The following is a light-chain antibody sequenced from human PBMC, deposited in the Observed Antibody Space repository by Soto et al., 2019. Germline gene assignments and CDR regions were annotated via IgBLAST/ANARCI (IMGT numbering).Light chain of an antibody. CDR2: AAS. J-gene: IGKJ2*01. Sequence: DIQMTQSPSSLSASVGDRVTISCRASQGVSNYLIWYQQRQGRAPKLLIYAASNLVSGVPSRFSDSGSGTNFTLTISSLQPEDFATYYCQQSYRTPHTFGQGTKLETK. CDR1: QGVSNY. CDR3: QQSYRTPHT. V-gene: IGKV1-39*01.